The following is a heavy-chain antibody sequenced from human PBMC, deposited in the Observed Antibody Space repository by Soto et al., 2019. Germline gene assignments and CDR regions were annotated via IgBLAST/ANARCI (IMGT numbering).Heavy chain of an antibody. V-gene: IGHV4-31*03. CDR3: ARVTAAAGNIYSDY. J-gene: IGHJ4*02. D-gene: IGHD6-13*01. CDR1: GGSISSGGYY. Sequence: PSETLSLTCTVSGGSISSGGYYWSWIRQHPGKGLEWIGYIYYSGSTYYNPSLKSRVTISVDTSKNQFSLKLSSVTAADTAVYYCARVTAAAGNIYSDYWGQGTLVTVSS. CDR2: IYYSGST.